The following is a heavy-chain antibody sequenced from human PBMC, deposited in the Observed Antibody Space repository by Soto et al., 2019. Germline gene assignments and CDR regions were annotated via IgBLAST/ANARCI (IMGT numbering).Heavy chain of an antibody. D-gene: IGHD1-26*01. CDR3: ARDLLNAFDI. CDR2: IYSGAT. CDR1: GFTVSSKY. J-gene: IGHJ3*02. Sequence: EVQLVESGGGLVQPGGSLRLSCAASGFTVSSKYMNWVRQAPGKGLEWVSVIYSGATYYADSVKGRFTISRDSSRNTLFLQMNSLRAEDTAVYYCARDLLNAFDIWGQGTMVTVSS. V-gene: IGHV3-66*01.